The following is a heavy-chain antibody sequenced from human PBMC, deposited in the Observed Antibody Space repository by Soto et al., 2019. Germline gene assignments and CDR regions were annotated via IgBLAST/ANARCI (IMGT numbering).Heavy chain of an antibody. D-gene: IGHD6-19*01. J-gene: IGHJ1*01. CDR1: GFTFSNYS. Sequence: GGSLRLSCEASGFTFSNYSMNWVRQAPGKGLEWVSYITGSSRTIYYADSVKGLFTISRDNAKNLLFLQMSSLRADDTAIYYCATVAGLQHWGQGTLVTVSS. CDR2: ITGSSRTI. CDR3: ATVAGLQH. V-gene: IGHV3-48*01.